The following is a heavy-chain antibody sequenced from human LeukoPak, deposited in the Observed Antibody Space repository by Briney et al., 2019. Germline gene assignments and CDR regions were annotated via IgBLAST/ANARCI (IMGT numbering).Heavy chain of an antibody. Sequence: GESLKISCKASGYRFTTYWIAWVRQMPGKGLEWMGIIYPSDSHTKYNQSFQGQVTISADKSINTAYLQWDSLKASDTAMYYCARLYGSGWYAGYWGQGTLVTVSS. J-gene: IGHJ4*02. CDR1: GYRFTTYW. CDR2: IYPSDSHT. CDR3: ARLYGSGWYAGY. V-gene: IGHV5-51*01. D-gene: IGHD6-19*01.